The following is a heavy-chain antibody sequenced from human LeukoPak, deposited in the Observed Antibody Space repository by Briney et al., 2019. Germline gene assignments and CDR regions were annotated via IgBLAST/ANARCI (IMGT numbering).Heavy chain of an antibody. CDR1: GYTSRNYY. V-gene: IGHV1-46*01. Sequence: ASVKVSCKASGYTSRNYYMHWVRQAPGQGLEWLGMINPSGGSTAYPQKFQGRVTMTRDMSTSTVYLQLSSLRSEDTAVYFCARDKRLAGGDNDAFDIWGQGTMVTVSS. CDR2: INPSGGST. J-gene: IGHJ3*02. CDR3: ARDKRLAGGDNDAFDI. D-gene: IGHD6-19*01.